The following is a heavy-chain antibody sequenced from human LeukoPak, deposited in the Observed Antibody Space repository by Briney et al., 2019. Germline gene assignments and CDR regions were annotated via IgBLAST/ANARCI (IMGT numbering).Heavy chain of an antibody. CDR1: GFTFRSYW. J-gene: IGHJ4*02. V-gene: IGHV3-7*01. CDR2: IKGDGSEQ. Sequence: GGSLRLSCAASGFTFRSYWMTWVRQAPGKGLEWVANIKGDGSEQYYVDSVTGRFTISRDNAKISLYLQMNSLRVENTAMYYCARGVSSGVDYFDYWGQGILVTVSS. D-gene: IGHD3-10*01. CDR3: ARGVSSGVDYFDY.